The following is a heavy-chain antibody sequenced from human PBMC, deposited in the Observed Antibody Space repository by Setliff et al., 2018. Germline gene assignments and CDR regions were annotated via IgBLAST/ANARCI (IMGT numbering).Heavy chain of an antibody. D-gene: IGHD3-9*01. CDR2: IYSSGST. V-gene: IGHV4-31*03. CDR3: ARRRYFDRYYYYGMDV. CDR1: GFSLSTSGVG. Sequence: SGPTLVNPPQTLTLTCTFSGFSLSTSGVGVGWIRQPPGKGLEWIGYIYSSGSTYYNPSLKSRVSISVDTSKNQFSLKLSSVTAADTAVYYCARRRYFDRYYYYGMDVWGQGTTVTVSS. J-gene: IGHJ6*02.